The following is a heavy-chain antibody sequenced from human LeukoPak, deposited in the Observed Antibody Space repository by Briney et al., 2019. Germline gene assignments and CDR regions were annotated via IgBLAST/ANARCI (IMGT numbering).Heavy chain of an antibody. CDR1: GGSISSYY. J-gene: IGHJ4*02. D-gene: IGHD3-9*01. CDR3: AREVSRYDILTGYYRFDY. V-gene: IGHV4-4*07. CDR2: IYTSGST. Sequence: SETLSLTCTVSGGSISSYYWSWIRQPAGKGLEWIGRIYTSGSTNYNPSLKSRVTMSVDTSKNPFSLKLSSVTAADTAVYYCAREVSRYDILTGYYRFDYWGQGTLVTVSS.